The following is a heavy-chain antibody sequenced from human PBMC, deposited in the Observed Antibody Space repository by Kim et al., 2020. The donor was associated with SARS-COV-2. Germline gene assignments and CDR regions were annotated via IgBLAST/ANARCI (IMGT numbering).Heavy chain of an antibody. Sequence: SVKVSCKASGGTFSSYAISWVRQAPGQGLEWMGGIIPIFCTANYAPKFQGRVTITADESTSTAYMELSSLRSEDTAVYYCARSVVRGENYYYYGMDVWGQGTTVTVSS. CDR1: GGTFSSYA. CDR3: ARSVVRGENYYYYGMDV. V-gene: IGHV1-69*13. D-gene: IGHD3-10*01. CDR2: IIPIFCTA. J-gene: IGHJ6*02.